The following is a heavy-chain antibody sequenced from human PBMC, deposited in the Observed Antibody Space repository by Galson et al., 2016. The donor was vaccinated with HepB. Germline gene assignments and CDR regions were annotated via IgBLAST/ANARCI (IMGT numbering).Heavy chain of an antibody. CDR2: FDPEDGEA. CDR3: ATDGVWGVRPNA. V-gene: IGHV1-24*01. Sequence: SVKVSCKVSGYSLTEVSMQWVRQAPGKGLEWMGGFDPEDGEAVYAQNFQGRVSMTEDTSTDTAYMELSSLRSEDTAVYYCATDGVWGVRPNAWGQGTLVSVST. D-gene: IGHD3-16*01. J-gene: IGHJ5*02. CDR1: GYSLTEVS.